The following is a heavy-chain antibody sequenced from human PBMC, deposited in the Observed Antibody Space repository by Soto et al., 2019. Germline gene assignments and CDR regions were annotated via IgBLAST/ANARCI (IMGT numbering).Heavy chain of an antibody. D-gene: IGHD3-10*01. CDR1: GFNFGPFW. Sequence: GGSLRLSCAASGFNFGPFWMHWVRQAPGKGLVWVSHINSDGSTIVYADSVKGRFTISRDNAKNTLYLQMSSLRFEYTAIYFCVRDRGYPDSFDVWGPGTMVTVSS. CDR2: INSDGSTI. J-gene: IGHJ3*01. V-gene: IGHV3-74*01. CDR3: VRDRGYPDSFDV.